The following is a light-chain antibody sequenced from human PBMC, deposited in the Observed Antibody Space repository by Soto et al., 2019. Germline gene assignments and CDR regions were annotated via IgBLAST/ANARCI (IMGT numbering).Light chain of an antibody. V-gene: IGKV3-11*01. CDR2: DAS. CDR1: QSVSSY. Sequence: ELVLTQSPATLSLSPGERATLSCRASQSVSSYLAWYQQKPGQAPSLLIYDASNRATGIPARFSGSGSGTDFTLTISSLEPEDFAVYYGQQRSNWPPIFTFGPGTKVDIK. J-gene: IGKJ3*01. CDR3: QQRSNWPPIFT.